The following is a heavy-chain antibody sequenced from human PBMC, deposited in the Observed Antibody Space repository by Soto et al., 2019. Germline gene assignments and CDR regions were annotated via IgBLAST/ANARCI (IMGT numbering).Heavy chain of an antibody. J-gene: IGHJ5*02. CDR3: TTVGYVLRSLDYLLMHP. D-gene: IGHD3-3*01. V-gene: IGHV3-15*01. CDR1: GFTFKNAW. Sequence: EVQLVESGGGLVKPGGSLRLSCAASGFTFKNAWMSWVRQAPGKGLEWVGHIKSKTDGGTTDYAAPVKGRFTISRDDSKNTLYLQMSSLDADDTAVYYCTTVGYVLRSLDYLLMHPWGQGTLVTVSS. CDR2: IKSKTDGGTT.